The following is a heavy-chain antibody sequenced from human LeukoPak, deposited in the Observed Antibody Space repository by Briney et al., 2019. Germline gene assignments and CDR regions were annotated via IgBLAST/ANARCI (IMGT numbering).Heavy chain of an antibody. Sequence: GSSVKVSCKASGGTFSSYAISWMRQAPGQGLEWMGGIIPIFGTANYAQKFQGRVTITTDESTSTAYMELSSLRSEDTAVYYCARDSNAYYYGSGSYLDWFDPWGQGTLVTVSS. D-gene: IGHD3-10*01. CDR3: ARDSNAYYYGSGSYLDWFDP. J-gene: IGHJ5*02. CDR2: IIPIFGTA. CDR1: GGTFSSYA. V-gene: IGHV1-69*05.